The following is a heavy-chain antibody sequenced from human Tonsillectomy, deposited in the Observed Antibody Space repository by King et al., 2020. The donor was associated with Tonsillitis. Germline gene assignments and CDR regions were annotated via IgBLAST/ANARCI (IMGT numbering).Heavy chain of an antibody. V-gene: IGHV3-30*01. D-gene: IGHD1-7*01. Sequence: VKLVESGGGVVQPGRSLRLSCAASGFTSSRHGMHWVRQAPGKGLEWVAIISYDGGNKYYADSVKGRFTISRDNSKNTLYLQMNSLRAEDTAVYYCARDADFNWNYFGQIKLGAFDIWGQGTMVTVSS. CDR1: GFTSSRHG. CDR2: ISYDGGNK. CDR3: ARDADFNWNYFGQIKLGAFDI. J-gene: IGHJ3*02.